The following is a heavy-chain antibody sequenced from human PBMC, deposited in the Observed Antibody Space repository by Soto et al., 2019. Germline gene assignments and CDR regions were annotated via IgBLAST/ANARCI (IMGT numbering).Heavy chain of an antibody. CDR1: GGSISSGNYY. Sequence: SETLSLTCTVSGGSISSGNYYWSWIRQPPGKGLEWIGYIYYSGSTYYSPSLKSRVTISVDTSKNQFSLKLSSVTAADTAVYHCARELYYYGSGSYYNAPRFDPWGQGTLVTVSS. CDR3: ARELYYYGSGSYYNAPRFDP. J-gene: IGHJ5*02. D-gene: IGHD3-10*01. V-gene: IGHV4-30-4*01. CDR2: IYYSGST.